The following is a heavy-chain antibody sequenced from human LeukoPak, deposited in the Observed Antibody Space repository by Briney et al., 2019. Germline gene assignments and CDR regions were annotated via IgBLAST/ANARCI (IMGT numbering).Heavy chain of an antibody. CDR3: AKEKGGSGSYYCIDY. CDR2: ISGSGGST. Sequence: PGGSLRLSCAASGFTFSSYAMSWVRQAPGKGLEWVSAISGSGGSTYYADPVKGRFTISRDNSKNTLYLQMNSLRAEDTAVYYCAKEKGGSGSYYCIDYWGQGTLVTVSS. D-gene: IGHD3-10*01. V-gene: IGHV3-23*01. CDR1: GFTFSSYA. J-gene: IGHJ4*02.